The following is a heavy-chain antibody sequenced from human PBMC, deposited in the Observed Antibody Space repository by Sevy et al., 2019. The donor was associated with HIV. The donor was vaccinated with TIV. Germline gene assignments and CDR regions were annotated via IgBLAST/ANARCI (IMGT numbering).Heavy chain of an antibody. CDR1: GFTFSSYA. CDR3: AKEGFKPSVGDENYYYYYMDV. Sequence: GGSLRLSCAASGFTFSSYAMSWVRQAPGKGLEWVSAISGSGGSTYYADSVKGRFTISRDNFKNTLYLQMNSLRAEDTAVYYCAKEGFKPSVGDENYYYYYMDVWGKGTTVTVSS. J-gene: IGHJ6*03. D-gene: IGHD3-16*01. V-gene: IGHV3-23*01. CDR2: ISGSGGST.